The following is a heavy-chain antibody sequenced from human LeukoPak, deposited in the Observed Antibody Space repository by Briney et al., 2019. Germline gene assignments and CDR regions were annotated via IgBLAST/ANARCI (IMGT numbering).Heavy chain of an antibody. Sequence: PGGSLRLSCAASGFTFSSYGMHWVRQAPGKGLEWVANIKQDGSETYHVDSVKGRFTISRDNAKNSLYLQMNSLRAEDTAVYYCVRMVRETDYWGQGTLVIVSS. CDR1: GFTFSSYG. CDR2: IKQDGSET. J-gene: IGHJ4*02. CDR3: VRMVRETDY. V-gene: IGHV3-7*01. D-gene: IGHD3-10*01.